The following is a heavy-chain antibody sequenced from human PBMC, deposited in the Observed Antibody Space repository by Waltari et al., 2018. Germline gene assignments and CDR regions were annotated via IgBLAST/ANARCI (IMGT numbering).Heavy chain of an antibody. CDR1: GYTFMIYG. V-gene: IGHV1-18*01. D-gene: IGHD3-22*01. CDR3: ARDGFYSDHSGHYSIYYCDY. J-gene: IGHJ4*02. CDR2: ISAHNGST. Sequence: QVELEQSGAEVKNPGASVKVSCKASGYTFMIYGISWVRQAPGQGLEWMGWISAHNGSTKNSQNCQGRVTMTTDTSTRTAYMELRSLRSDDTAVYYCARDGFYSDHSGHYSIYYCDYWGQGTLVTVSS.